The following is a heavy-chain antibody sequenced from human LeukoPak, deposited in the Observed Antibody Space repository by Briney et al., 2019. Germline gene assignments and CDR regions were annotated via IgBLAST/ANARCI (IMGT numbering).Heavy chain of an antibody. CDR2: FIPAGDR. CDR3: VRGGVWGLSSNWLEA. D-gene: IGHD7-27*01. J-gene: IGHJ5*02. CDR1: GFTFSSHD. V-gene: IGHV3-13*04. Sequence: GGSLRLSCAASGFTFSSHDMHWVRQAAGKGLEWVPGFIPAGDRYYAESVKGRFTISRENAKSSLYLEMNSLRVGDTAVYYCVRGGVWGLSSNWLEAWGQGTLVVVSS.